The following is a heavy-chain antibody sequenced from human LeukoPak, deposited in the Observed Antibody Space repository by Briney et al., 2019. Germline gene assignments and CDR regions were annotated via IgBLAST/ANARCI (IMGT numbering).Heavy chain of an antibody. Sequence: GGSLRLSCAASGLTLTNAWMNWVRQAPGKGLEWVGRIASKTDGGTTDYAAPVKGRFTISRDDSKNTLFLQMNSLKTEDTAVYYCTTGIRGDCGQGTLVTVSS. J-gene: IGHJ4*02. CDR3: TTGIRGD. CDR1: GLTLTNAW. CDR2: IASKTDGGTT. V-gene: IGHV3-15*04.